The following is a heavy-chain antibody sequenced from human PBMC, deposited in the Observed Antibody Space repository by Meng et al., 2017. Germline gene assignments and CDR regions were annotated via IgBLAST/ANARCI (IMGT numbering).Heavy chain of an antibody. CDR3: ARGLAVAGTVFWFDP. J-gene: IGHJ5*02. CDR1: RYHFTSYE. CDR2: MNPNSGNT. D-gene: IGHD6-19*01. Sequence: HLDQSRAVRCAKTPRASVQFSCMVPRYHFTSYEMNWVRQATGQGLAWMGWMNPNSGNTGYAQKFQGRVTITRNTSISTAYMELSSLRSEDTAVYYCARGLAVAGTVFWFDPWGQGTLVTVSS. V-gene: IGHV1-8*03.